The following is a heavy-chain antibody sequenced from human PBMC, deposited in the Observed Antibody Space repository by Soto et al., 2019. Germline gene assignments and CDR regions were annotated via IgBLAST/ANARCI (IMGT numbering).Heavy chain of an antibody. J-gene: IGHJ5*02. CDR2: ISGSGGST. CDR3: AKDGGGVVLMVYDPGRCFDA. V-gene: IGHV3-23*01. CDR1: GFTFSSYA. D-gene: IGHD2-8*01. Sequence: PGGSLRLSCAASGFTFSSYAMSWVRQAPGKGLEWVSAISGSGGSTYYADSVKGRFTISRDNSKNTLYLQMNSLRAEDTAVYYCAKDGGGVVLMVYDPGRCFDAWGQGTLVTVSS.